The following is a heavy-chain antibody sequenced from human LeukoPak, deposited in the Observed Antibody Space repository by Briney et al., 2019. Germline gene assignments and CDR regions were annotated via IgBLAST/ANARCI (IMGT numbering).Heavy chain of an antibody. D-gene: IGHD3-3*01. V-gene: IGHV3-33*01. CDR3: ARVDSITIFGVVRAAFDI. CDR2: IWYDGSNK. CDR1: GFTFSSYG. Sequence: PGGSLRLSCAASGFTFSSYGMHWVRQAPGKGLEWVAVIWYDGSNKYYADSVKGRFTISRDNSKNTLYLQMNSLRAEDTAVYYCARVDSITIFGVVRAAFDIWGQGTMVTVSS. J-gene: IGHJ3*02.